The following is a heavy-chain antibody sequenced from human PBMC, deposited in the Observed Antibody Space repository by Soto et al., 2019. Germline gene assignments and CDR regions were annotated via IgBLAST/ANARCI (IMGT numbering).Heavy chain of an antibody. CDR3: LSSGSASFDY. D-gene: IGHD1-26*01. CDR2: ISGGNGNT. J-gene: IGHJ4*02. CDR1: RYTFTNYA. V-gene: IGHV1-3*01. Sequence: ASVKVSCKAPRYTFTNYAIHWVRQAPGQRLEWMGWISGGNGNTYYSQHFQGRVTITRDTSASTAYMELSSLRSEDTAVYYCLSSGSASFDYWGQGTLVTVSS.